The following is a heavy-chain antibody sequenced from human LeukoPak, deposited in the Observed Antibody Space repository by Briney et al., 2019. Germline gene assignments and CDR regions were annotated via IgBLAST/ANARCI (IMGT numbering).Heavy chain of an antibody. CDR1: GGSISDSY. CDR3: ARRSFGSASPLRVDV. V-gene: IGHV4-59*08. Sequence: PSETLSLTCTVSGGSISDSYWSWIRQPPGKGLKWIGYIYYSGSTSYNPSLKSRLTISVDRSKNQFSLKLSSVTAADTAVYYCARRSFGSASPLRVDVWGQGTTVTVSS. D-gene: IGHD3-10*01. J-gene: IGHJ6*02. CDR2: IYYSGST.